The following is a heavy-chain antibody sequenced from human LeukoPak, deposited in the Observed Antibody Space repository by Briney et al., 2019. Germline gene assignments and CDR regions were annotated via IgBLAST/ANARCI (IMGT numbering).Heavy chain of an antibody. J-gene: IGHJ4*02. Sequence: PGGSLRLSCAASGFTLSSYAMSWVRQGPGKGLEWVSAISGSGGSTYYADSVKGRFTISRDNSKNTLYLQMNSLRAEDTAVYYCAKVGDSYGYSYWGQGTLVTVSS. D-gene: IGHD5-18*01. CDR3: AKVGDSYGYSY. CDR2: ISGSGGST. CDR1: GFTLSSYA. V-gene: IGHV3-23*01.